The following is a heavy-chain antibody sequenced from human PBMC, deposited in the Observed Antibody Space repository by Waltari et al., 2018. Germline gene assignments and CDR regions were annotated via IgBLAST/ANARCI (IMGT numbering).Heavy chain of an antibody. J-gene: IGHJ4*02. V-gene: IGHV3-23*01. CDR1: GFTFSSYA. Sequence: EVQLLESGGGLVQPGGSLRLSCAASGFTFSSYALSWVRQAPGEGLEWVSAISGSGGSTYYADSVKGRFTISRDNSKNTLYLQMNSLRAEDTAVYYCAKDRGESYYDSSGYFDYWGQGTLVTVSS. CDR3: AKDRGESYYDSSGYFDY. CDR2: ISGSGGST. D-gene: IGHD3-22*01.